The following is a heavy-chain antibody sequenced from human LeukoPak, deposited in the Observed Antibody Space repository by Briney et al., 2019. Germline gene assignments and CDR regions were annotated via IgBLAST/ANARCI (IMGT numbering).Heavy chain of an antibody. CDR2: IIPIFGTA. CDR3: ARGEITMVRGVISPDY. J-gene: IGHJ4*02. V-gene: IGHV1-69*13. Sequence: ASVKVSCKASGGTFSSYAISWVRQAPGQGLEWMGGIIPIFGTANYAQKFQGRVTITADESTSTAYMELSSLRSEDMAVYYCARGEITMVRGVISPDYWGQGTLVTVSS. CDR1: GGTFSSYA. D-gene: IGHD3-10*01.